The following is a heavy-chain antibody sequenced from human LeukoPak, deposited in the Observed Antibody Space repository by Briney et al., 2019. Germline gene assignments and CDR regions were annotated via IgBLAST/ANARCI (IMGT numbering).Heavy chain of an antibody. V-gene: IGHV1-2*02. CDR1: GYTFSDSY. Sequence: GASVKVSCKASGYTFSDSYLHWVRQAPGHGLEWMGWINPHSGGTHYAQKFQGRVTMTRDTSISTAYMELSSLRSDDTAVYFCAREIVATIGGAFDIWGQGTMVTVSS. J-gene: IGHJ3*02. CDR2: INPHSGGT. D-gene: IGHD5-12*01. CDR3: AREIVATIGGAFDI.